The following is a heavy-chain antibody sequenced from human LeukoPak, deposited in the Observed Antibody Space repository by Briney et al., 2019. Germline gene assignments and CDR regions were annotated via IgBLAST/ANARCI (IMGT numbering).Heavy chain of an antibody. CDR1: GYTCTSYD. CDR2: MNPNSGNT. Sequence: GASVKVSCKASGYTCTSYDINWVRQATRQGLEWMGWMNPNSGNTGYAQKFQGRVTMTRNTSISTAYMELSSLRSEDPAVYYCASWLRDYYYMDVWGKGTTVTVSS. J-gene: IGHJ6*03. V-gene: IGHV1-8*01. D-gene: IGHD6-19*01. CDR3: ASWLRDYYYMDV.